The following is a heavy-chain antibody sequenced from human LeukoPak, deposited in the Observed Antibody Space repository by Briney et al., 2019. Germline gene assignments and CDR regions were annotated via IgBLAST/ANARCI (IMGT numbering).Heavy chain of an antibody. CDR1: GGSISSYY. CDR2: MYYSGSI. V-gene: IGHV4-59*01. J-gene: IGHJ4*02. CDR3: ARVRDGYPYYFDY. Sequence: SETLSLTFTVSGGSISSYYWSWVRQPPGKGLEWIGYMYYSGSISYSPSLKSRVTISLDTPKNQFSLKVTSVTAADTAVYYCARVRDGYPYYFDYWGQGTLVTVSS. D-gene: IGHD5-24*01.